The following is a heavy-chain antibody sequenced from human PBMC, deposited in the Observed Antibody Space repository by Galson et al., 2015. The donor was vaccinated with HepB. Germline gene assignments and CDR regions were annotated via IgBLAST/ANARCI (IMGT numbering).Heavy chain of an antibody. CDR2: ISGSGGST. J-gene: IGHJ5*02. Sequence: SLRLSCAASGFTFSSYAMSWVRQAPGKGLEWVSAISGSGGSTYYADSVKGRFTISRDNSKNTLYLQMNSLRAEDTAVYYCAKDGSPPRITMVRGVIRSTGFWFDPWGQGTLVTVSS. V-gene: IGHV3-23*01. CDR3: AKDGSPPRITMVRGVIRSTGFWFDP. CDR1: GFTFSSYA. D-gene: IGHD3-10*01.